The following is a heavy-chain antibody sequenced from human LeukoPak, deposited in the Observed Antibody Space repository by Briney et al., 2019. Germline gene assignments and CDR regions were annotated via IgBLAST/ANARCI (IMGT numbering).Heavy chain of an antibody. CDR1: GGPFSGYY. CDR2: INHSGST. J-gene: IGHJ1*01. CDR3: ARERSYCSGGSCYSRGLQH. D-gene: IGHD2-15*01. V-gene: IGHV4-34*01. Sequence: SETLSLTCAVYGGPFSGYYWSWIRQPPGKGLEWIGEINHSGSTNYNPSLKSRVTISVDTSKNQFSLKLSSVTAADTAVYYCARERSYCSGGSCYSRGLQHWGQGTLVTVSS.